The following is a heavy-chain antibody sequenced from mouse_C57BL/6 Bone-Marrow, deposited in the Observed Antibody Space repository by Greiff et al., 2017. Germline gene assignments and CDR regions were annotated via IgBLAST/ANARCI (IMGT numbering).Heavy chain of an antibody. CDR3: ARDFDY. J-gene: IGHJ2*01. Sequence: QVQLQQSGPELVKPGASVKISCKASGYAFSSSWMNWVKQRPGKGLEWIGRIYPGDGATNYNGTFKGKATLTADKSSSTAYLQLSSLTSEDSAVYFCARDFDYWGQGTTLTVSS. CDR2: IYPGDGAT. V-gene: IGHV1-82*01. CDR1: GYAFSSSW.